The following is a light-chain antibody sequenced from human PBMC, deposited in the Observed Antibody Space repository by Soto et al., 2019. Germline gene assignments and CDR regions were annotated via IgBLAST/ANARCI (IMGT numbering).Light chain of an antibody. Sequence: QSVLTQPPSVSGSPGQSVTISCIGTSSDIGNYNRVAWYQQPPGTAPKLMIYEVSNRPSGVPDRFSGSKSGNTASLTISGLQAEDEADYYCTSYTSSSTYVFGTRTKVTVL. CDR2: EVS. V-gene: IGLV2-18*02. CDR1: SSDIGNYNR. J-gene: IGLJ1*01. CDR3: TSYTSSSTYV.